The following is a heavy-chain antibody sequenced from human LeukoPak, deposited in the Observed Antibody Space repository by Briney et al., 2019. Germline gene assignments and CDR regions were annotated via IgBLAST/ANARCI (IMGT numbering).Heavy chain of an antibody. CDR1: GFTFSSYS. CDR3: AREAPMYSSSWQPDASDI. J-gene: IGHJ3*02. CDR2: INCNSSYI. D-gene: IGHD6-13*01. V-gene: IGHV3-21*01. Sequence: GGSLRLSCAASGFTFSSYSMNWVRQAPGKGLEWVSSINCNSSYIDYADSVKGRFTISRDNAKNSLYLQLNSLRAEDTAVYYCAREAPMYSSSWQPDASDIWGQGTMVTASS.